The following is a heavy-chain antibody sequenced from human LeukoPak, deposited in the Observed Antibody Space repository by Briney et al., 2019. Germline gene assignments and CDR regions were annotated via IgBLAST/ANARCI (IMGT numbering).Heavy chain of an antibody. CDR1: IFTLSRYW. CDR3: ASRAGKPRNRRWCFDY. D-gene: IGHD2-8*02. Sequence: RRSLRLSRAPSIFTLSRYWMTGVRQAPWKGAERVANSRKDGSERNYVDFVKGRFTIGRDNTKTSLYLQMTSLRGEETAVYYCASRAGKPRNRRWCFDYWGQGVLVTVSS. V-gene: IGHV3-7*01. J-gene: IGHJ4*02. CDR2: SRKDGSER.